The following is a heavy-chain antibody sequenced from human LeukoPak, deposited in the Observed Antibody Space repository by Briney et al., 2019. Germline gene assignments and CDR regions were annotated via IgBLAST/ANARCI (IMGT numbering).Heavy chain of an antibody. V-gene: IGHV3-74*01. CDR3: AKDSGGWLGSYRLSLSNDY. J-gene: IGHJ4*02. Sequence: GGSLRLSCAGSGFTFSNYWIHWVRQVPGKGLVWVSRIYNAGNGIHYADSVKGRFTISRDNSKNTLYLQMNSLRAEDTAVYYCAKDSGGWLGSYRLSLSNDYWGQGTLVTVSS. CDR1: GFTFSNYW. D-gene: IGHD1-26*01. CDR2: IYNAGNGI.